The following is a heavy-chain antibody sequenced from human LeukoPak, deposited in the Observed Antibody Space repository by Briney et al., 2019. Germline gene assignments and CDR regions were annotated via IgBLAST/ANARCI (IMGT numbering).Heavy chain of an antibody. V-gene: IGHV3-20*04. CDR1: GFTFDDYG. Sequence: GGSLRHSCAASGFTFDDYGMSWVRQAPGKGLEWVSGINWNGGSTGYADSVKGRFTISRDNAKNSLYLQMNSLRAEDTALYYCARRRSSGYYLYYFDYWGQGTLVTVSS. CDR2: INWNGGST. J-gene: IGHJ4*02. CDR3: ARRRSSGYYLYYFDY. D-gene: IGHD3-22*01.